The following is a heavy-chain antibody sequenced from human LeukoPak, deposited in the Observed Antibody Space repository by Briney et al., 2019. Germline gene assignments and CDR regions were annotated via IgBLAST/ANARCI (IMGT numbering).Heavy chain of an antibody. D-gene: IGHD4-4*01. CDR1: GFTFDDYG. CDR3: ARVPSDDYMYNWFDP. J-gene: IGHJ5*02. V-gene: IGHV3-20*01. CDR2: INWNGGST. Sequence: GGSLRLSCAASGFTFDDYGMSWVRQAPGKGLEWVSGINWNGGSTGYADSVKGRFTISRDNAKNSLYLQMNSLRAEDTALYHCARVPSDDYMYNWFDPWGQGTLVTVSS.